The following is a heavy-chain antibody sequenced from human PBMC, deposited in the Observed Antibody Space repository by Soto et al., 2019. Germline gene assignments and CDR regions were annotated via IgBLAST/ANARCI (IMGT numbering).Heavy chain of an antibody. V-gene: IGHV3-72*01. Sequence: EVQLVESGGGLVQPGGSLRLSCAASGFTFSDHYMDWVRQAPGKGLEWVGRTRNKANSYTTEYAASVKVRFTISRDDSKNSLYLQMNSLKAEDTAVYYCATAPTYNWNYISFDYWGQGTLVTVSS. D-gene: IGHD1-7*01. CDR1: GFTFSDHY. CDR3: ATAPTYNWNYISFDY. CDR2: TRNKANSYTT. J-gene: IGHJ4*02.